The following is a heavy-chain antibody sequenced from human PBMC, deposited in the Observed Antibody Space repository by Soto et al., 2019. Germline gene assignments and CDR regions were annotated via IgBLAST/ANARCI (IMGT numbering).Heavy chain of an antibody. CDR1: GGSFSGYY. Sequence: SETLSLTCAVYGGSFSGYYCSWIRQPPGKGLEWIGEINHSGSTNYNPSLKSRVTISVDTSKNQFSLKLSSVTAADTAVYYCGRGGRGLWFGELLSRWFDPWGQGTLVTVSS. CDR2: INHSGST. V-gene: IGHV4-34*01. CDR3: GRGGRGLWFGELLSRWFDP. J-gene: IGHJ5*02. D-gene: IGHD3-10*01.